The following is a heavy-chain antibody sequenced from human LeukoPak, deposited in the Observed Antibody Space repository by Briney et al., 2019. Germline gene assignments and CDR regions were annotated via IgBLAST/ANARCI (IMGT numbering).Heavy chain of an antibody. D-gene: IGHD3-10*01. V-gene: IGHV1-2*02. CDR2: INPNSGGT. Sequence: GASVKVSCKASGYTFTGYYMHWVRQAPGQGLEWMGWINPNSGGTNYAQKFQGRVTMTRDTSISTAYMELSRLRSDDTAVYYCARVEEEVLLWSSYWGQGTLVTVSS. CDR3: ARVEEEVLLWSSY. J-gene: IGHJ4*02. CDR1: GYTFTGYY.